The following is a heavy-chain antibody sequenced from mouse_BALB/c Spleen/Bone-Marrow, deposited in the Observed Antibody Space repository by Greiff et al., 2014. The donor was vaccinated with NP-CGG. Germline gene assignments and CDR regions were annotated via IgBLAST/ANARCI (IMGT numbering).Heavy chain of an antibody. Sequence: VQLVESGPELVRPGVSVKISCKGSGYTFTDYAMHWVKQSHAKSLEWIGVISTYSGNTNYNQKFKGKATMTVDKSSSTAYMELARLTSEDSAIYYCARSYYGNYYAMDYWGQGTSVTVPS. V-gene: IGHV1-67*01. CDR1: GYTFTDYA. J-gene: IGHJ4*01. D-gene: IGHD1-1*01. CDR2: ISTYSGNT. CDR3: ARSYYGNYYAMDY.